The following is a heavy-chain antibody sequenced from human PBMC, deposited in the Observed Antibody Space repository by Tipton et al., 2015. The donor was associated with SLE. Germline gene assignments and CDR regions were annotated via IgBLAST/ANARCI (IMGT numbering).Heavy chain of an antibody. Sequence: TLSLTCTVSGGSISSSNYYWGWLRQPPGKGLEWIGSIYYSGSTYYNASLKSRVTTSVDTTKNQFSLKLSSVTAADTAVYYCAREGCSSTSCYTGGWFDSWGQGTLVTVSS. J-gene: IGHJ5*01. CDR1: GGSISSSNYY. V-gene: IGHV4-39*07. CDR2: IYYSGST. D-gene: IGHD2-2*02. CDR3: AREGCSSTSCYTGGWFDS.